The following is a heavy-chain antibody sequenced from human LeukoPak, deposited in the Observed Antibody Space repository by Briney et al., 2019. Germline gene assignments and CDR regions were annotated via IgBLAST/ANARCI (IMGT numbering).Heavy chain of an antibody. CDR3: ATTMVRGVIASRSTIDY. CDR2: ISGSGGST. V-gene: IGHV3-23*01. J-gene: IGHJ4*02. Sequence: GGSLRLSCAASGFTFSSYAMSWVRQAPGKGLEWVSAISGSGGSTYYADSVKGRFTISRDNSKNTLYLQMNSLRAEDTAVYYCATTMVRGVIASRSTIDYWGQGTQVTVSS. CDR1: GFTFSSYA. D-gene: IGHD3-10*01.